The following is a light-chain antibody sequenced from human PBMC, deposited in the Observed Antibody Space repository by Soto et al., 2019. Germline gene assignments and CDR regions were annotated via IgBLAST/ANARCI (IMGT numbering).Light chain of an antibody. CDR3: RQYYGWPPLFT. CDR1: QSVSTD. Sequence: IVMTQSPAILSVSPGERVTLSCRASQSVSTDLAWYQQKPGQPPSILIYAASNRGTASPARFSGSGAGTDFSPATSSMQPEDVAAYYCRQYYGWPPLFTFGQGTKLEIK. CDR2: AAS. V-gene: IGKV3-15*01. J-gene: IGKJ2*01.